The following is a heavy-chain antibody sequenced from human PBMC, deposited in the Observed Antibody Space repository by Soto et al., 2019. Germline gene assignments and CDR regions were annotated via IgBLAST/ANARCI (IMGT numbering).Heavy chain of an antibody. Sequence: KASETLSLTCAVSGGSISSSNGWSWVRQPPGKGLEWIGEIYHSGSTNYNPSLKSRVTISVDKSKNQFSLNLSSVTAADTAVYYCARANALRTTVTAYYYYGMDVWGQGTTVTVSS. J-gene: IGHJ6*02. V-gene: IGHV4-4*02. CDR3: ARANALRTTVTAYYYYGMDV. D-gene: IGHD4-17*01. CDR1: GGSISSSNG. CDR2: IYHSGST.